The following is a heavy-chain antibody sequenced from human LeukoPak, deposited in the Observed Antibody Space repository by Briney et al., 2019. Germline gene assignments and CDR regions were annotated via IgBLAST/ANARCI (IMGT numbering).Heavy chain of an antibody. D-gene: IGHD2-2*01. V-gene: IGHV1-3*01. CDR1: GYTFTSYA. CDR3: ARFEVGYCSSTSCYGIVY. J-gene: IGHJ4*02. Sequence: ASVKVSCKASGYTFTSYAMHWVRQAPGQRLEWMGWINAGNGNTKYSQKFQGRVTITRDTSASTAYMELSSLRSEDTAVYYCARFEVGYCSSTSCYGIVYWGQGTLVTVSS. CDR2: INAGNGNT.